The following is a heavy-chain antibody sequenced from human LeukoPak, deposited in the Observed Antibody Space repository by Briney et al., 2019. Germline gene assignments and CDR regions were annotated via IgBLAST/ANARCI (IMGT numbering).Heavy chain of an antibody. J-gene: IGHJ6*03. Sequence: GSLRLSCTPSGFTFSSNAMTWVRQAPGEGLEWVSAINGGGGNTYYADSVKGRLTISRDNAKNSLFLQMNSLRAEDTAVYFCAEAGGQNYYYSYMDVWGKGTTVTVS. V-gene: IGHV3-23*01. D-gene: IGHD3-16*01. CDR3: AEAGGQNYYYSYMDV. CDR2: INGGGGNT. CDR1: GFTFSSNA.